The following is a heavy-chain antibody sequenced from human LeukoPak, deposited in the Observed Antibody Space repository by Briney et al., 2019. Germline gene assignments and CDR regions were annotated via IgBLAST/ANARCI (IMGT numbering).Heavy chain of an antibody. CDR1: GFTFSSYA. CDR3: AKATDYYDSSGYYHRPDY. D-gene: IGHD3-22*01. Sequence: GGSLRLSCAASGFTFSSYAMNWVRQAPGKGLEWVSAISGSGGSTYYADSVKGRFTISRDNSKNTLYLQMNSLRAEDTAVYYCAKATDYYDSSGYYHRPDYWGQGTLVTVSS. V-gene: IGHV3-23*01. CDR2: ISGSGGST. J-gene: IGHJ4*02.